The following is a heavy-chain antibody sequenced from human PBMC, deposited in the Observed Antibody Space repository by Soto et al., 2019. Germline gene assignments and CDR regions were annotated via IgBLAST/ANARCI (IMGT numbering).Heavy chain of an antibody. CDR3: VRVVAAAGTGYYYYYGMDV. V-gene: IGHV1-46*01. CDR1: GYTFTSYY. Sequence: ASVKVSCKASGYTFTSYYMHWVRQAPGQGLEWMGIINPSGGSTSYAQKFQGRVTMTRDTSTSTVYMELSSLRSEDTAVYYCVRVVAAAGTGYYYYYGMDVWGQGTTVTVSS. D-gene: IGHD6-13*01. J-gene: IGHJ6*02. CDR2: INPSGGST.